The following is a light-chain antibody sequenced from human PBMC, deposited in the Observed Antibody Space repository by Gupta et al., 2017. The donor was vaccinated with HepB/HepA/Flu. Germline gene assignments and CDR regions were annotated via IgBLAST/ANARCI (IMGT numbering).Light chain of an antibody. CDR3: QQRSRGPLT. CDR2: GAS. CDR1: QTISSY. V-gene: IGKV3-11*01. Sequence: EIVLTQSAATLSLSPGEGAILSCRASQTISSYLAWYQQKPGQAPRLLIYGASNRATGIPARFSGSGSGTDFTLTISSLEPEDFAVYYCQQRSRGPLTFGGGTKVEI. J-gene: IGKJ4*02.